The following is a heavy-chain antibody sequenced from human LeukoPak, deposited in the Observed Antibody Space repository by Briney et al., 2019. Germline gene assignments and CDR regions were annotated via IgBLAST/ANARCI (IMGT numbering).Heavy chain of an antibody. V-gene: IGHV3-30*02. J-gene: IGHJ6*03. CDR2: IRYDGSNK. CDR3: AKSDSGYDGAYYYYYYMDV. D-gene: IGHD5-12*01. Sequence: GGSLRLSCAASGFTFSSYGMHWVRQAPGKGLEWVAFIRYDGSNKYYADSVKGRFTISRDNSKNTLYLQMNSLRAEDTAVYYCAKSDSGYDGAYYYYYYMDVWGKGTTVTVSS. CDR1: GFTFSSYG.